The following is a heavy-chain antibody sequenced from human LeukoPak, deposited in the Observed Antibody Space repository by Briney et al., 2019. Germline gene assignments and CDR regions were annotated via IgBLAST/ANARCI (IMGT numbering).Heavy chain of an antibody. J-gene: IGHJ4*02. V-gene: IGHV3-30*03. Sequence: GGSLRLSCAASGXTFRNYGMCWVRQAPGKGLEWVAIILYDGSNEFYADSVKGRFTISRDNSKNTLFLQMNSLRTEDTAIYYCASLRFGSGSYYNDYWGQGTLVTVSS. D-gene: IGHD3-10*01. CDR3: ASLRFGSGSYYNDY. CDR1: GXTFRNYG. CDR2: ILYDGSNE.